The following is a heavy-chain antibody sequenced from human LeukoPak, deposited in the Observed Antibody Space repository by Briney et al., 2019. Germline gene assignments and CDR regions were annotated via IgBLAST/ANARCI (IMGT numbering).Heavy chain of an antibody. CDR2: INPNSGGA. CDR3: ASFEVGA. J-gene: IGHJ5*02. CDR1: GYSFTAYY. D-gene: IGHD3-10*01. V-gene: IGHV1-2*02. Sequence: ASVKVSCKASGYSFTAYYMHWVRQAPGQGLEWMGWINPNSGGANYAQKFQGRVTMTRDTSITTVYMELSRLRSDETAVFYCASFEVGAWGQGTLVTVSS.